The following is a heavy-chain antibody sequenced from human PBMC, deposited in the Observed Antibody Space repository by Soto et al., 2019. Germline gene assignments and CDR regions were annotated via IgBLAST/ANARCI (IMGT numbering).Heavy chain of an antibody. V-gene: IGHV1-2*04. Sequence: ASVKVSCKASGYTFTGYYMHWVRQAPGQGLEWMGWINPNSGGTNYAQKFQGWVTMTRDTSISTAYMELSRLRSDDTAVYYCEKEGNDILTGYYRNPYYYYGMDVWGQGTTVTVSS. CDR3: EKEGNDILTGYYRNPYYYYGMDV. CDR2: INPNSGGT. J-gene: IGHJ6*02. D-gene: IGHD3-9*01. CDR1: GYTFTGYY.